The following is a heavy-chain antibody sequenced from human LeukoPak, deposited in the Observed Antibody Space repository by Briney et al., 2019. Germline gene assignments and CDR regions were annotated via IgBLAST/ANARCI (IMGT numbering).Heavy chain of an antibody. CDR2: IKSGGRNT. CDR3: ARGPDPGYTSDS. CDR1: GFTFGNYR. D-gene: IGHD3-16*02. J-gene: IGHJ5*02. V-gene: IGHV3-74*01. Sequence: GGSLRLSCAASGFTFGNYRVLCLRQAPGQGLVGLAHIKSGGRNTRYADYVKSRITISRDNATDTLDLQMNSLRDKDTDVCYGARGPDPGYTSDSWGQGTLVTVSS.